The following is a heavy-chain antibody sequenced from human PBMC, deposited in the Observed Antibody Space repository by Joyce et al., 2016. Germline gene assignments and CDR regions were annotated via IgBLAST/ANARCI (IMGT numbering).Heavy chain of an antibody. V-gene: IGHV1-2*02. Sequence: QIQLVQSEAEVKNHGASLRVSCKASGYTFTNYYIHWVRQAPGQGLEWMGWINPNNSGKRYAVRFQGRVTLTKDPSMKTAYMELTRLRNDDTAVYFCARGCVYSSLAFDIWGQGTVITVSS. D-gene: IGHD2-21*01. CDR3: ARGCVYSSLAFDI. CDR2: INPNNSGK. J-gene: IGHJ3*02. CDR1: GYTFTNYY.